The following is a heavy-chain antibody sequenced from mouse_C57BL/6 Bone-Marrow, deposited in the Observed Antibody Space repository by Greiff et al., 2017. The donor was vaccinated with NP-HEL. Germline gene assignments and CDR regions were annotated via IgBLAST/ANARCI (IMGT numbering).Heavy chain of an antibody. V-gene: IGHV1-18*01. J-gene: IGHJ4*01. CDR1: GYTFTDYN. CDR3: ARRGDYYGFYAMDY. CDR2: INPNNGGT. Sequence: EVQLQQSGPELVKPGASVKIPCKASGYTFTDYNMDWVKQSHGKSLEWIGDINPNNGGTIYNQKFKGKATLTVDKSSSTAYMELRSLISEDTAVYYCARRGDYYGFYAMDYWGQGTSVTVSS. D-gene: IGHD1-2*01.